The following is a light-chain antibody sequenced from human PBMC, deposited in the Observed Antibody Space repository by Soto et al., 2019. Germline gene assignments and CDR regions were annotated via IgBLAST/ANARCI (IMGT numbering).Light chain of an antibody. J-gene: IGKJ1*01. V-gene: IGKV3-20*01. CDR3: QQYGGSPPT. CDR1: QSVSSNS. CDR2: GAS. Sequence: EIVLTQSPGTLSLSPGERATLSCRASQSVSSNSLAWYQRKPGQAPRILIYGASYRATDIPHRFSGSGSGTDFTLTITRLDPEDFAVYYCQQYGGSPPTFGQGTKVEIK.